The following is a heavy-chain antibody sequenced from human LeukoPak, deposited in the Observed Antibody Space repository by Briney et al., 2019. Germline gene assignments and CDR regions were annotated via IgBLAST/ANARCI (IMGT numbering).Heavy chain of an antibody. CDR1: GFTFSSYA. CDR3: ARGGRLMILTAQFDY. Sequence: GGSLRLSCAASGFTFSSYAMHWVRQAPGKGLEYVSAISSNGGSTYYANSVKGRFTISRDNSKNTLYLQMGSLRAEDMAVYYCARGGRLMILTAQFDYWGQGTLVTVSS. V-gene: IGHV3-64*01. CDR2: ISSNGGST. J-gene: IGHJ4*02. D-gene: IGHD3-9*01.